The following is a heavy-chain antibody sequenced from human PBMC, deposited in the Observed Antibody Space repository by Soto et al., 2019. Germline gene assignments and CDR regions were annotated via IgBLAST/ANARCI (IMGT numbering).Heavy chain of an antibody. V-gene: IGHV4-59*08. CDR3: ARHRRAAGLYFDY. CDR2: IYYSGST. CDR1: GGSISSYY. D-gene: IGHD6-13*01. J-gene: IGHJ4*02. Sequence: SETLSLTCTVSGGSISSYYWSWIRQPPGKGLEWIGYIYYSGSTNYNPSLKSRVTISVDTSKNQFSLKLSPVTAADTAVYYCARHRRAAGLYFDYWGQGTLVTVSS.